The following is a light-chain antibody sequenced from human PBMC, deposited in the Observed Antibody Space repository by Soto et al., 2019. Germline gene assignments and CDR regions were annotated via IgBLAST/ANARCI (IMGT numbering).Light chain of an antibody. Sequence: QSVLTQPASVSGSPGQSITISCTGTTSDVGGYKYVSWYQQYPGKAPKVIIYEVTNRPSGVSNRFSGSKSGNTAPLTISGLQAEDAADYYCVSYRGSDTPVLGGGTQLPVL. CDR3: VSYRGSDTPV. CDR2: EVT. CDR1: TSDVGGYKY. J-gene: IGLJ3*02. V-gene: IGLV2-14*01.